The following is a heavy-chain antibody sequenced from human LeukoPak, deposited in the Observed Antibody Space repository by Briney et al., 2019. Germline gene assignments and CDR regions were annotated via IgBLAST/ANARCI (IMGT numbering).Heavy chain of an antibody. D-gene: IGHD5-12*01. CDR2: IIPILGIA. CDR3: ARRVFSGDDAFDI. Sequence: GASVKVSCKASGGTFSSYAISWVRQAPGQGLEWMGRIIPILGIANYAQKFQGRVTITADKSTSTAYMELSRLRSEDTAVYYCARRVFSGDDAFDIWGQGTIVTVSS. CDR1: GGTFSSYA. J-gene: IGHJ3*02. V-gene: IGHV1-69*04.